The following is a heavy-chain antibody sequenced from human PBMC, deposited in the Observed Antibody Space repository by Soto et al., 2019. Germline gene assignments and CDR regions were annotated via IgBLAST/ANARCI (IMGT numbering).Heavy chain of an antibody. CDR1: GGSISSSSYY. CDR2: IYYSGST. V-gene: IGHV4-39*07. J-gene: IGHJ5*02. Sequence: SETLSLTCTVSGGSISSSSYYWGWIRQPPGKGLEWIGSIYYSGSTYYNPSLKSRVTISVDTSKNQFSLKLSSVTAADTAVYYCASVKPGAYCGGDCYSWWFDPWGQGTLVTVSS. CDR3: ASVKPGAYCGGDCYSWWFDP. D-gene: IGHD2-21*01.